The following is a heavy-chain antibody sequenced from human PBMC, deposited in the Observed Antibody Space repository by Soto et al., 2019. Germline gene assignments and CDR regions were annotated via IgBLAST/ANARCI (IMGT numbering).Heavy chain of an antibody. Sequence: GASVKVSCKASGDTFATYGISWVRQAPGQGLEWMGWISGSNGNTRCAQRFQGRVIMTADTSTTTAYMELRSLSSDDTAVYYCGREYCTSTSCYGVDYWG. V-gene: IGHV1-18*01. CDR2: ISGSNGNT. CDR1: GDTFATYG. J-gene: IGHJ4*01. D-gene: IGHD2-2*01. CDR3: GREYCTSTSCYGVDY.